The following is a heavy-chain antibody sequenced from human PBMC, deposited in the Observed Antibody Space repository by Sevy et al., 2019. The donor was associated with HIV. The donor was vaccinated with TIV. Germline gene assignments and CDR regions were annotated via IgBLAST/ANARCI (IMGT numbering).Heavy chain of an antibody. Sequence: GGSLRLSCAASGFTFSSYSMNWVRQAPGKGLEWVSSISSSSSYIYYADSVKGRFTISRDNAKNSLYLQMNSLRAEDTAVFYCARVGGDRPIYYYMDVWGKGTTVTVSS. CDR1: GFTFSSYS. CDR2: ISSSSSYI. CDR3: ARVGGDRPIYYYMDV. J-gene: IGHJ6*03. D-gene: IGHD3-10*01. V-gene: IGHV3-21*01.